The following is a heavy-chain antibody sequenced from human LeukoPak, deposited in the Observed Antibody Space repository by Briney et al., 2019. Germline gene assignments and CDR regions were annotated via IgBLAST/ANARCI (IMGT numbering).Heavy chain of an antibody. V-gene: IGHV4-61*02. CDR3: ARAGLRPRPYYYDSSDAFDI. J-gene: IGHJ3*02. CDR2: IYTTGST. CDR1: GGSISSGSYY. D-gene: IGHD3-22*01. Sequence: PSETLSLTCTVSGGSISSGSYYWSWIRQPAGKGLEWIGRIYTTGSTNYNPSLKSRVTISVDTSKNQFSLKLSSVTAADTAVYYCARAGLRPRPYYYDSSDAFDIWGQGTMVTVSS.